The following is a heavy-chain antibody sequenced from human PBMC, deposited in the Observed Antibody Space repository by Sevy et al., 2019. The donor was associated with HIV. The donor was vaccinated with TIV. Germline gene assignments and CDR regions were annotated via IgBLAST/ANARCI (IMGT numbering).Heavy chain of an antibody. CDR2: INPNSGGT. J-gene: IGHJ4*02. Sequence: ASVKVSYKASGYTFTGYYMHWVRQAPGQGLEWMGWINPNSGGTNYAQKFQGRVTMTRDTSISTAYMELSRLRSDDTAVYYCARGYCGGDCYSPLTYFDYWGQGTLVTVSS. D-gene: IGHD2-21*02. V-gene: IGHV1-2*02. CDR1: GYTFTGYY. CDR3: ARGYCGGDCYSPLTYFDY.